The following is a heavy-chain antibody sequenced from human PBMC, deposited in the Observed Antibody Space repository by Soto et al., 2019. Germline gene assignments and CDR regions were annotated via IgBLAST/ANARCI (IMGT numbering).Heavy chain of an antibody. CDR1: GFTFSRYS. V-gene: IGHV3-30-3*01. J-gene: IGHJ4*02. CDR3: ARETDWIPDY. CDR2: ISNDGIKT. D-gene: IGHD5-18*01. Sequence: QVQLVESGGGVVQPGRSLGLSCAASGFTFSRYSMYWVRQAPGEGLEWVSVISNDGIKTYYADSVKGRFTVSRDNSKNMLYLQMNSLRPEDTGVYYCARETDWIPDYWGQGTLVTVSS.